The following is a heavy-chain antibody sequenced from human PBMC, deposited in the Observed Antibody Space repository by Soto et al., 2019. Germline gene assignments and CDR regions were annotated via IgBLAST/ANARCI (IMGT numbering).Heavy chain of an antibody. J-gene: IGHJ4*02. CDR1: RFTFSSYA. Sequence: EVQLLESGGGLVQPGGSLVLSCAASRFTFSSYAMSWVRQAPGKGLEWVSSISGGGNDAYYADSVKGRFTISRDNSLNTLYLQMSSLRAEKTAVYYCARSLLLASTDTDPFDYWGQGALVTVSS. CDR2: ISGGGNDA. V-gene: IGHV3-23*01. D-gene: IGHD3-3*02. CDR3: ARSLLLASTDTDPFDY.